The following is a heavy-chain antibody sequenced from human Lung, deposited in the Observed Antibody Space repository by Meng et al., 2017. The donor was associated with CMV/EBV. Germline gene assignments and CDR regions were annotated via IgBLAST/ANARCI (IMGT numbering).Heavy chain of an antibody. V-gene: IGHV4-4*02. Sequence: ESVPGLSKLSRPRSLSWVVSGVSISSNIGCIWFRQPPGKGLEWIGDIDDSGSTNYNPSLNSRISISLDKSKNHFSLKVNSVTAADTAVYYCARGKQDAWELLAYWGQGALVTVSS. J-gene: IGHJ4*02. CDR2: IDDSGST. D-gene: IGHD1-26*01. CDR1: GVSISSNIG. CDR3: ARGKQDAWELLAY.